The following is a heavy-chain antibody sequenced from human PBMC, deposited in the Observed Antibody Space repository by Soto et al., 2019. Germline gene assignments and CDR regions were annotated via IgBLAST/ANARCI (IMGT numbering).Heavy chain of an antibody. CDR1: GGSFSGYY. V-gene: IGHV4-34*01. CDR2: INHSGST. D-gene: IGHD3-10*01. J-gene: IGHJ5*02. Sequence: SETLSLTCAVYGGSFSGYYWSWIRQPPGKGLEWIGEINHSGSTNYNPSLKSRVTISVDTSKNQFSLKLSSVTAADTAVYYCERVSTMVRGVKSFDPWGQGTLVTVSS. CDR3: ERVSTMVRGVKSFDP.